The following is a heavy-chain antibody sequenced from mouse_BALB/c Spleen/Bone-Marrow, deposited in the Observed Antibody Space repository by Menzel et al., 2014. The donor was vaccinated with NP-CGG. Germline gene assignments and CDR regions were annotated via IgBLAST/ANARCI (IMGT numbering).Heavy chain of an antibody. V-gene: IGHV1-69*02. J-gene: IGHJ4*01. D-gene: IGHD2-1*01. CDR3: TRGGRGKGYAMDY. Sequence: QVQLQQSGVELVSPGASVKLSCKASGYTFTSYWINWVKQRPGQGLEWIGNIYPSDSYTNYNQKFKDKATLTVDKSSSTDYMQLSSPTSEDSAVYYCTRGGRGKGYAMDYWSETASVAISS. CDR2: IYPSDSYT. CDR1: GYTFTSYW.